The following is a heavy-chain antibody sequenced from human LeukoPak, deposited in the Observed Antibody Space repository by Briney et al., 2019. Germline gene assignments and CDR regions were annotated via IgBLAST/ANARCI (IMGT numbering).Heavy chain of an antibody. CDR1: VFTFSNYL. Sequence: GGSLRLSCAASVFTFSNYLISWVRQAPGKGLEWVSAISGNGVGTYYTDSVKGRFTISRDNSKNTLYLQMNSLRPDDTAVYYCSIQRWLQSGTINYFEYWGQGTLVTVSS. CDR2: ISGNGVGT. V-gene: IGHV3-23*01. CDR3: SIQRWLQSGTINYFEY. D-gene: IGHD5-24*01. J-gene: IGHJ4*02.